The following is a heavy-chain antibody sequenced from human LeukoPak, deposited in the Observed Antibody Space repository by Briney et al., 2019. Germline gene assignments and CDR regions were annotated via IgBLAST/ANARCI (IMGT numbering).Heavy chain of an antibody. CDR3: ARDPVSGKDYYDSSGYYFFDY. V-gene: IGHV3-48*03. J-gene: IGHJ4*02. CDR1: GFALSGYE. CDR2: ISSSGRTI. Sequence: PGGSLRLSCAASGFALSGYEMNWVRQAPGKGLEWVSYISSSGRTIYYADSVKGRFTISRDNAKNSPYLQMNSLRAEDTAVYYCARDPVSGKDYYDSSGYYFFDYWGQGTLVTVSS. D-gene: IGHD3-22*01.